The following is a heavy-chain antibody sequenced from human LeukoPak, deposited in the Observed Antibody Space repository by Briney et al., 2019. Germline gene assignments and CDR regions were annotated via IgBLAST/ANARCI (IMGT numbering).Heavy chain of an antibody. D-gene: IGHD2-21*02. CDR3: AKWNCGGDCHSYFYFYMDV. J-gene: IGHJ6*03. CDR2: IRFDGSNK. CDR1: GFSFSSYG. Sequence: GGSLRLSCAASGFSFSSYGMHWVRQAPGKGLEWVAFIRFDGSNKYYADSVKGRFTISRDNSRDALYLQMNSLRAEDTAVYYCAKWNCGGDCHSYFYFYMDVWGKGATLTVSS. V-gene: IGHV3-30*02.